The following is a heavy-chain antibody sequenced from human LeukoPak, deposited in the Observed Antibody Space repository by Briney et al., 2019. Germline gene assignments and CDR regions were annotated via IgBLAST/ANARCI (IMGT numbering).Heavy chain of an antibody. CDR2: IYSGVST. CDR3: ARSSHYDILTGYSEEDAFDI. D-gene: IGHD3-9*01. V-gene: IGHV3-53*01. CDR1: GFTVSSNY. Sequence: GGSLRLSCAASGFTVSSNYMSWVRQAPGKGLEWVSVIYSGVSTDYADSVKGRFIISRDTSKNTLYLQVNSLRVEDTAVYYCARSSHYDILTGYSEEDAFDIWGQGTMVTVSS. J-gene: IGHJ3*02.